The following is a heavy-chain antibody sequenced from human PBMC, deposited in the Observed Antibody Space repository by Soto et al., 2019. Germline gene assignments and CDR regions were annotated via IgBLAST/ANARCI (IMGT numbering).Heavy chain of an antibody. CDR1: GFSVDRAH. D-gene: IGHD2-2*01. Sequence: GGSLRLSCTASGFSVDRAHMSWVRQAPGKGLEWISLMYREGGGGTFYAGSVKGRFTVSRDTSKNTLYLQLSSLRVEDTAVYYCARPGEFCTNTNCYQYWGQGTLVTVSS. V-gene: IGHV3-53*01. J-gene: IGHJ4*02. CDR2: MYREGGGGT. CDR3: ARPGEFCTNTNCYQY.